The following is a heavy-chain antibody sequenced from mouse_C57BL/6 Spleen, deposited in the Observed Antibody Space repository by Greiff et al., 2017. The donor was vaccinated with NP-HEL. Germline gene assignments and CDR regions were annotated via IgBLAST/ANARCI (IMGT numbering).Heavy chain of an antibody. Sequence: DVMLVESGGGLVKPGGSLKLSCAASGFTFSDYGMHWVRQAPEKGLEWVAYISSGSSPIYYADTVKGRFTFSRDNAKNTLFLQMTSLRSEDTAMYYCARNDYGMDYWGQGTSVTVSS. CDR2: ISSGSSPI. V-gene: IGHV5-17*01. D-gene: IGHD2-4*01. CDR3: ARNDYGMDY. CDR1: GFTFSDYG. J-gene: IGHJ4*01.